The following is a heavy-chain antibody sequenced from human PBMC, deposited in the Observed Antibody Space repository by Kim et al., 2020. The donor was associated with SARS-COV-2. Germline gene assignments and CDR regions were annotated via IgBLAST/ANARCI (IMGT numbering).Heavy chain of an antibody. CDR3: ARQVPYWSSFSCYISRPYYYMDV. CDR2: ISDSGST. J-gene: IGHJ6*03. CDR1: DASISGYY. V-gene: IGHV4-59*08. Sequence: SETLSLTCTVSDASISGYYWSWIRQPPGKVLEWIGYISDSGSTNYNPSLKSRATISRDTSKNQFSLRLSSVTAADTAVFYFARQVPYWSSFSCYISRPYYYMDVWDKGNTVTVSS. D-gene: IGHD2-2*02.